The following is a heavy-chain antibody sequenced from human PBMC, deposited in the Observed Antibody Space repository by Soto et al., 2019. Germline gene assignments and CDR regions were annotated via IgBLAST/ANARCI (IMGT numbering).Heavy chain of an antibody. V-gene: IGHV3-33*01. D-gene: IGHD1-26*01. CDR2: IWHDESNE. J-gene: IGHJ4*02. CDR3: ARFSTTWEFDY. Sequence: GGSLRLSCAASGYTCTYYGMHCVRQAPGKGLEGVAVIWHDESNEFYRDGVKGRFTISRNISKNPVYMKMNSLSVADKAVYYCARFSTTWEFDYWGQGTLVTVSS. CDR1: GYTCTYYG.